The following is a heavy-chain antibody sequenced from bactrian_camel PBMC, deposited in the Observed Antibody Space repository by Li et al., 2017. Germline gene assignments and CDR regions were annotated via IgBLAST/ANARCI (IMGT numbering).Heavy chain of an antibody. Sequence: HVQLVESGGGSVQAGGSLRLSCEVSGSTDGTNCIGWFRQYPGKEREGVAAIVTLGGTTYYDDSVTGRFTISQDNRKNILYLQMNSLTPGDTAMYYCVADRTPLLLNGDPSRSPDCLHLIGSFTNGLDYWGKGTQVTVS. CDR2: IVTLGGTT. D-gene: IGHD5*01. CDR1: GSTDGTNC. J-gene: IGHJ7*01. V-gene: IGHV3S53*01.